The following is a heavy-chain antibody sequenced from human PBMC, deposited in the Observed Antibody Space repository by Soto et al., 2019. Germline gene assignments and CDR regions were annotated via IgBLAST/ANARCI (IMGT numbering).Heavy chain of an antibody. CDR1: GGSFSGYY. CDR2: INHSGST. D-gene: IGHD3-22*01. J-gene: IGHJ5*02. Sequence: QVQLQQWGAGLLKPSETLSLTCAVYGGSFSGYYWSWIRQPPGKGLEWIGEINHSGSTNYNPSLKSRVTISVDTCKNQFSLKLSSVTAADTAVYYCARGDTMIVVVTRKYNWFDPWGQGTLVTVSS. V-gene: IGHV4-34*01. CDR3: ARGDTMIVVVTRKYNWFDP.